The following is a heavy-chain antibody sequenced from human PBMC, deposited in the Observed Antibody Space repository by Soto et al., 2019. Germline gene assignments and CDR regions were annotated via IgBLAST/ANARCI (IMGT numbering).Heavy chain of an antibody. CDR3: ARDVEYSSSFPDY. CDR2: IWDDGSNK. J-gene: IGHJ4*02. Sequence: QVQLVESGGGVVQPGRSLRLSCAASGFTFHSYGMHWLRQAPGKGLEWVAVIWDDGSNKFYADSVKGRFTISRDNSKNTLFLQMNSLRAGDTAVYYCARDVEYSSSFPDYWGQGTLVTVSS. CDR1: GFTFHSYG. D-gene: IGHD6-6*01. V-gene: IGHV3-33*01.